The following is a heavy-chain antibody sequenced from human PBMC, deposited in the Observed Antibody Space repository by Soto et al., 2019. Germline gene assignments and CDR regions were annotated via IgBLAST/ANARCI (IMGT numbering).Heavy chain of an antibody. J-gene: IGHJ4*02. V-gene: IGHV3-23*01. CDR2: INGGDST. CDR1: GFTFSSYA. D-gene: IGHD1-1*01. CDR3: ARGWTFDL. Sequence: GGSLRLSCAASGFTFSSYAMSWVRQAPGKGLEWVSGINGGDSTYFADSVRGRFTISRDNSKNTLFLQMNSLRAEDTAVYYCARGWTFDLWGQGTLVTVSS.